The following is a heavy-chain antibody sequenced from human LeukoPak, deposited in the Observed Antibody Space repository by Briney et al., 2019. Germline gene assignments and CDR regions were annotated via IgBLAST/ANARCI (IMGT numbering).Heavy chain of an antibody. CDR2: IYSGGST. CDR3: ARGRSSSWFDY. CDR1: GFTVSSNY. J-gene: IGHJ5*01. Sequence: GSLRLSCAASGFTVSSNYMSWVRQAPGKGLEWVSVIYSGGSTYYADSVKGRFAISRDNSKNTLYLQMNSLRAEDTAVYYCARGRSSSWFDYWGQGTLVTVSS. V-gene: IGHV3-53*01. D-gene: IGHD6-13*01.